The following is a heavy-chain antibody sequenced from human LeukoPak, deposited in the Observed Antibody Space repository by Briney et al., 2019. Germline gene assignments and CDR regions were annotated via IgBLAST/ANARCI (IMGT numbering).Heavy chain of an antibody. CDR3: ARERKGSGSYRYGMDV. J-gene: IGHJ6*04. D-gene: IGHD3-10*01. Sequence: SVKVSCKASGGTFSSYAISWVRQAPGQGLEWMGGIIPIFGTANYAQKFQGRVTITADESTSTAYMELSSLRSVDTAVYYCARERKGSGSYRYGMDVWGKGTTVTVSS. CDR1: GGTFSSYA. CDR2: IIPIFGTA. V-gene: IGHV1-69*01.